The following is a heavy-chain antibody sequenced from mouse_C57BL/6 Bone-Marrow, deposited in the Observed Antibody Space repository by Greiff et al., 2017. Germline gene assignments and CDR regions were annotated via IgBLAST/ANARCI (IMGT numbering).Heavy chain of an antibody. CDR3: AREDYYGSSDWYFDV. Sequence: DVHLVESGGGLVKPGGSLKLSCAASGFTFSDYGMHWVRQAPEKGLEWVAYISSGSSTIYYADTVKGRFTISRDNAKNTLFLQMTSLRSEDTAMYYCAREDYYGSSDWYFDVWGTGTTVTVSS. V-gene: IGHV5-17*01. J-gene: IGHJ1*03. D-gene: IGHD1-1*01. CDR1: GFTFSDYG. CDR2: ISSGSSTI.